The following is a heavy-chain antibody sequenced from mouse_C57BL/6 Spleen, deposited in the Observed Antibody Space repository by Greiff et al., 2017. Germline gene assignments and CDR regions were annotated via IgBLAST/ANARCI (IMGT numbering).Heavy chain of an antibody. D-gene: IGHD3-3*01. CDR1: GYTFTSYT. J-gene: IGHJ1*03. Sequence: QVQLKQSGAELARPGASVKMSCKASGYTFTSYTMHWVKQRPGQGLEWIGYINPSSGYTKYNQKFKDKATLTADKSSSTAYMQLSSLTSEDSAVYYCARLAGDWYFDVWGTGTTVTVSS. CDR3: ARLAGDWYFDV. CDR2: INPSSGYT. V-gene: IGHV1-4*01.